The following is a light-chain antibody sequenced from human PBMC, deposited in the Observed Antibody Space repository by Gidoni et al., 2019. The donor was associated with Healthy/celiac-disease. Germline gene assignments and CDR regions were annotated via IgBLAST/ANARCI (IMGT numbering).Light chain of an antibody. V-gene: IGKV3-20*01. Sequence: EIVLTQSPGTLSLSPGERATLSCRASQSVSSSYLAWYQQQPGQAPRLLIYGASSRATGIPDRFSGSGSGTDFTLTISRLEPEDFAVYYCQQYGSSPLTFXPXTKVEIK. J-gene: IGKJ3*01. CDR2: GAS. CDR1: QSVSSSY. CDR3: QQYGSSPLT.